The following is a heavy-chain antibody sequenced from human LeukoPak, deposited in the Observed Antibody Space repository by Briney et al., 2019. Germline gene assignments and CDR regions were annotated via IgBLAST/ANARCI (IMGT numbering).Heavy chain of an antibody. CDR2: ISGDGGST. CDR1: GFTFDDYA. J-gene: IGHJ6*02. D-gene: IGHD6-13*01. CDR3: AKDITIAAAGTLYYYYGMDV. V-gene: IGHV3-43*02. Sequence: GGSLRLSCAASGFTFDDYAMHWVRQAPGKGLEWVSLISGDGGSTYYADSVKGRFAISRDNSKNSLYLQMNSLRTEDTALYYCAKDITIAAAGTLYYYYGMDVWGQGTTVTVSS.